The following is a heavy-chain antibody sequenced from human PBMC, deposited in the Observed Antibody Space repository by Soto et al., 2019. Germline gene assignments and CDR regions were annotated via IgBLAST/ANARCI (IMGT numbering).Heavy chain of an antibody. D-gene: IGHD3-3*01. CDR2: LKSRRAGGTS. CDR3: TTDGGVGAYPLFWA. CDR1: GITFTNAW. Sequence: GSLRLSCAASGITFTNAWMGWVRQAPGKGLEWIGRLKSRRAGGTSDYAAPVKGRFSISTDESKNTLYLQMNSLKIEDTAVYYCTTDGGVGAYPLFWAWGQGTLVTVSS. V-gene: IGHV3-15*01. J-gene: IGHJ5*02.